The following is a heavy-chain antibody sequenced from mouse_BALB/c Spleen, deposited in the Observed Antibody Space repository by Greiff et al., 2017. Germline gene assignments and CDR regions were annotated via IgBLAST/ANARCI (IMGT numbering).Heavy chain of an antibody. CDR2: INSNGGST. J-gene: IGHJ2*01. CDR1: GFTFSSYG. D-gene: IGHD1-1*01. V-gene: IGHV5-6-3*01. Sequence: EVQRVESGGGLVQPGGSLKLSCAASGFTFSSYGMSWVRQTPDKRLELVATINSNGGSTYYPDSVKGRFTISRDNAKNTLYLQMSSLKSEDTAMYYCAGEDYGSSPYCDYWGQGTTLTVSA. CDR3: AGEDYGSSPYCDY.